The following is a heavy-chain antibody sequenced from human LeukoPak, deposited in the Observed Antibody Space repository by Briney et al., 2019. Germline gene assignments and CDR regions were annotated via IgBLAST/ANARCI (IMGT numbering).Heavy chain of an antibody. V-gene: IGHV1-8*01. Sequence: ASVKVSCKASGYTFTSYDINWVRQATGQGLEWMGWMNPNSGNTGYAQKFQGRVTMTRNTSISTAYMELSSLRSEDTAVYYCARSPTRKPRQLKPGVDYWGQGTLVTVSS. CDR1: GYTFTSYD. J-gene: IGHJ4*02. D-gene: IGHD1-1*01. CDR2: MNPNSGNT. CDR3: ARSPTRKPRQLKPGVDY.